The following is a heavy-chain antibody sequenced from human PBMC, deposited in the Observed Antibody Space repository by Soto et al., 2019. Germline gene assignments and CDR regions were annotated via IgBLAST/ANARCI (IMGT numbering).Heavy chain of an antibody. J-gene: IGHJ4*02. D-gene: IGHD3-16*01. V-gene: IGHV3-74*01. CDR3: ARDRGGYASH. CDR1: GFTFSNYW. Sequence: EVQLVESGGGLVQPGGSLRLSCAASGFTFSNYWMHWVRQAPGKGPVWVSRINTDGSTTNYADSVKGRFTISRDNAKNTSYLQTSSLGAEDTAVYYCARDRGGYASHWGQGTLVTVSS. CDR2: INTDGSTT.